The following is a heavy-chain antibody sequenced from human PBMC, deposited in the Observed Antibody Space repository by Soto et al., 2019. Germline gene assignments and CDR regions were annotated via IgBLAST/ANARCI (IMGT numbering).Heavy chain of an antibody. J-gene: IGHJ5*02. V-gene: IGHV2-26*01. CDR1: GFSLSNARMG. CDR2: IFSNDEK. CDR3: ARIGLRYSSGWYDGWFDP. Sequence: QVTLKASGPVLVKPTETLTLTCTVSGFSLSNARMGVSWIRQPPGKALEWLAHIFSNDEKSYSTSLKSRLTISKDTSKSQVVLTMTNMDPVDTATYYCARIGLRYSSGWYDGWFDPWDQGTLVTVSS. D-gene: IGHD6-19*01.